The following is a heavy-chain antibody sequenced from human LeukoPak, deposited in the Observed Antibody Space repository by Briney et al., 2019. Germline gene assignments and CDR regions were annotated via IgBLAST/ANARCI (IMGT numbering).Heavy chain of an antibody. V-gene: IGHV3-23*01. Sequence: GGSLRLSCAASGFTFSCYAMSWVRQAPGKGLEWVSAISGSGGSTYYADSVKGRFTISRDNSKNTLYLQMNSLRAEDTAVYYCAKGLSPTRFSGFDYWGQGTLVTVSS. CDR1: GFTFSCYA. J-gene: IGHJ4*02. D-gene: IGHD1-26*01. CDR3: AKGLSPTRFSGFDY. CDR2: ISGSGGST.